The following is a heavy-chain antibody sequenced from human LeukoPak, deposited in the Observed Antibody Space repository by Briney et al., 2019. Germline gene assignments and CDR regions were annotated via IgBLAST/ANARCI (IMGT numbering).Heavy chain of an antibody. CDR2: IYYSGST. CDR1: GFTVSSNY. CDR3: ARGLTMIVVVTPFDI. V-gene: IGHV4-39*07. Sequence: GSLRLSCAASGFTVSSNYMSWVRQAPGKGLEWIGSIYYSGSTYYNPSLKSRVTISVDTSKNQFSLKLSSVTAADTTVYYCARGLTMIVVVTPFDIWGQGTMVTVSS. J-gene: IGHJ3*02. D-gene: IGHD3-22*01.